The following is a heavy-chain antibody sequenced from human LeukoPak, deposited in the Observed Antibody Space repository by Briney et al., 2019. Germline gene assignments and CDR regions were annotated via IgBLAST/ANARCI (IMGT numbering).Heavy chain of an antibody. CDR2: INHSGST. CDR3: ARVFAARPRFDP. D-gene: IGHD6-6*01. CDR1: GGSFSGYY. Sequence: SETLSLTCAVYGGSFSGYYWSWIRQPPGKGLEWIGEINHSGSTNYNSSLKSRVTISVDTSNNRLSLKLSSVTAADTAVYYCARVFAARPRFDPWGQGTLVTVSS. J-gene: IGHJ5*02. V-gene: IGHV4-34*01.